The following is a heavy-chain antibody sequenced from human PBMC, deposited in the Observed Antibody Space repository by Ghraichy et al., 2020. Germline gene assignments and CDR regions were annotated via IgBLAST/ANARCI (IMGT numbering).Heavy chain of an antibody. CDR2: FDPEDGET. Sequence: ASVKVSCKVSGYTLTELSMHWVRQAPGKGLEWMGGFDPEDGETIYAQKFQGRVTMTEDTSTDTAYMELSSLRSEDTAVYYCAATPTYCSSTSCLEEGYYFDYWGQGTLVTVSS. D-gene: IGHD2-2*01. CDR3: AATPTYCSSTSCLEEGYYFDY. V-gene: IGHV1-24*01. J-gene: IGHJ4*02. CDR1: GYTLTELS.